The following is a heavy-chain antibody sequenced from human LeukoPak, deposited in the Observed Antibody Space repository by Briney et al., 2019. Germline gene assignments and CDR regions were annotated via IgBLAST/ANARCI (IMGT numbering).Heavy chain of an antibody. V-gene: IGHV4-61*02. J-gene: IGHJ4*02. Sequence: SQTLSLTCTVSGGSISSGSYYWSCIRQPAGKGLEWIGRIYTSGSTNYNPSLKSRVAISVDTSKKQFSLKLSSVTAADTAVYYCARGPPPDLDYWGRGTLVTVSS. CDR3: ARGPPPDLDY. CDR2: IYTSGST. CDR1: GGSISSGSYY.